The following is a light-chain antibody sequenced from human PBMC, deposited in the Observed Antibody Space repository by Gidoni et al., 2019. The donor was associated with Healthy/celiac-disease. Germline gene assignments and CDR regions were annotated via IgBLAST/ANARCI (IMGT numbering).Light chain of an antibody. CDR3: CSYAGSCVV. Sequence: QSALTQPASVSGSPGPSITISCTGTSSDVGSYNLVSWYQQHPGKAPKLMIYEGSKRPSGVSNRFSGSKSGNTASLTISGLQAEDEADYYCCSYAGSCVVFGGGTKLTVL. CDR1: SSDVGSYNL. CDR2: EGS. V-gene: IGLV2-23*01. J-gene: IGLJ2*01.